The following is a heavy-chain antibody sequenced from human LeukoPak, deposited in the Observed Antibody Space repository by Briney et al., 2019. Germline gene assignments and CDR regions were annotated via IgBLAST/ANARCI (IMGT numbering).Heavy chain of an antibody. CDR3: ARGYCSGGSCSRAFDI. D-gene: IGHD2-15*01. J-gene: IGHJ3*02. CDR2: INPSGGST. Sequence: ASVKVSCKASGYTFTSYYMHWVRQAPGQGLEWMGIINPSGGSTSYAQKFQGRVTMTRDTSTSTVYMELSSLRSEDTAVYYCARGYCSGGSCSRAFDIWGQGTMVTVSS. V-gene: IGHV1-46*01. CDR1: GYTFTSYY.